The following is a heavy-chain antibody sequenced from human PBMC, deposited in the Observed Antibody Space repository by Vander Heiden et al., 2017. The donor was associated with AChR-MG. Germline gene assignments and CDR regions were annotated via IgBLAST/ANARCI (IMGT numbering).Heavy chain of an antibody. D-gene: IGHD6-19*01. V-gene: IGHV1-18*01. Sequence: QPVQSGAEVKKPGASVKVSCKASGYTFTSYGISWVRQAPGQGLEWMGWISAYNGNTNYAQKLQGRVTMTTDTSTSTAYMELRSLRSDDTAVYYCARGRWSSGWYIYYYYYMDVWGKGTTVTVSS. CDR1: GYTFTSYG. CDR3: ARGRWSSGWYIYYYYYMDV. CDR2: ISAYNGNT. J-gene: IGHJ6*03.